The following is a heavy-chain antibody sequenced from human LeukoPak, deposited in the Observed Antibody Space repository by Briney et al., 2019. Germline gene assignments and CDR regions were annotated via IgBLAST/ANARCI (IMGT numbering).Heavy chain of an antibody. J-gene: IGHJ4*02. CDR2: MYYSGTT. CDR3: ARHPPRDGSAFDY. V-gene: IGHV4-39*01. CDR1: GGSISSGSYY. Sequence: SSETLSLTCTVSGGSISSGSYYWGWIRQPPGKGLECIASMYYSGTTFYSPSLKSRVTISVDTSKNQLSLKLGSVTAADTAVYYCARHPPRDGSAFDYWGQGTLVTVSS.